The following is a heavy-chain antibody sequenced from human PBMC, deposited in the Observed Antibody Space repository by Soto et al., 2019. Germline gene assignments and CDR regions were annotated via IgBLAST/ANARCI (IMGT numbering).Heavy chain of an antibody. CDR1: GFTFSSYF. CDR3: ARGYLKDY. CDR2: IKPDGSET. D-gene: IGHD3-16*02. V-gene: IGHV3-7*01. J-gene: IGHJ4*02. Sequence: GGSLRLSCVASGFTFSSYFMSWVRQGPGKGPEWVATIKPDGSETGYVGCVRGRFTIYRDNGKNSLYLQMNSLRAEDTGVYYCARGYLKDYGGQGTMVTVSS.